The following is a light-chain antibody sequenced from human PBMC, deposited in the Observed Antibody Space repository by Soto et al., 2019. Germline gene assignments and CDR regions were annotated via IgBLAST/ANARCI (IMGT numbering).Light chain of an antibody. V-gene: IGKV3-11*01. J-gene: IGKJ1*01. CDR3: QQRSNWPPWT. CDR1: QSVNNF. Sequence: EIVLTQSPATLSLSPGERATLSCRASQSVNNFLAWYQQKPGQAPRLLIYDASDRAAGIPARFSGSGSGTDFTLTISSLEPDDFAVYYCQQRSNWPPWTFGQGTKVEIK. CDR2: DAS.